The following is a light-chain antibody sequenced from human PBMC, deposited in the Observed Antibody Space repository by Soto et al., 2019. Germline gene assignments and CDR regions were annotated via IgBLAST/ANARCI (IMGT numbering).Light chain of an antibody. CDR1: QSVSTN. Sequence: EMVMTQSPATLSVSPGERATLSCRASQSVSTNLAWYQHKPGQPPRLLFYGASTRATGIPARFIGSASGTEFTLTIGSLQSEDFAVYYCQQYYNCPPMYTFGQGTKLEIK. CDR3: QQYYNCPPMYT. CDR2: GAS. J-gene: IGKJ2*01. V-gene: IGKV3-15*01.